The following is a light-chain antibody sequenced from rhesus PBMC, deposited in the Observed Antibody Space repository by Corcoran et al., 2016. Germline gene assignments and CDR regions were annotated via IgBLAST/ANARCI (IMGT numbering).Light chain of an antibody. V-gene: IGKV1-33*02. J-gene: IGKJ2*01. CDR3: PQGYSTPYS. CDR1: QGISNA. Sequence: DIQMSQSPSSLSASVGDKVTITCRASQGISNALAWYQQKPGKAPKLLWYAASSLESGVPSRFSGSRAGTDFTLTISSLQPEDFATYYCPQGYSTPYSFGQGTKVEIK. CDR2: AAS.